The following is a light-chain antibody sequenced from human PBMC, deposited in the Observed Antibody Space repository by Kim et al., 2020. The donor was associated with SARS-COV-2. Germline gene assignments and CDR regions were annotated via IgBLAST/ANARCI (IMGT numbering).Light chain of an antibody. CDR1: DLGNKY. CDR3: QAWDGSSDVV. CDR2: EDT. Sequence: PGQTVTIACSGDDLGNKYAQWYQQKPGQSPVLVIYEDTRRPSGIPERFSGSNTGNTATLTISETQSTDEADYYCQAWDGSSDVVFGGGTKLTVL. J-gene: IGLJ2*01. V-gene: IGLV3-1*01.